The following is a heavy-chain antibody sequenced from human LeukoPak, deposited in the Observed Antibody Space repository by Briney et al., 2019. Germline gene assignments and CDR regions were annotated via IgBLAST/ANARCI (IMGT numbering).Heavy chain of an antibody. CDR3: ARGPGQLARYYFDY. D-gene: IGHD6-6*01. Sequence: KASETLSLTCTVSGGSISSGGYYWSWIRQPPGKGLEWIGEINHSGSTNYNPSLKSRVTISVDTSKNQFSLKLSSVTAADTAVYYCARGPGQLARYYFDYWGQGTLVTVSS. J-gene: IGHJ4*02. V-gene: IGHV4-39*07. CDR2: INHSGST. CDR1: GGSISSGGYY.